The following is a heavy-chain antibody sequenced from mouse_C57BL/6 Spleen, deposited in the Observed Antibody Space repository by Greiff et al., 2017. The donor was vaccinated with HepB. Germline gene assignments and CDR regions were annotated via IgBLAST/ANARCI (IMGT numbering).Heavy chain of an antibody. CDR2: IDPETGGT. V-gene: IGHV1-15*01. CDR3: THPYGNYVWFAY. Sequence: QVQLQQSGAELVRPGASVTLSCKASGYTFTDYEMHWVKQTPVHGLEWIGAIDPETGGTAYNQKFKGKAILTADKSSSTAYMELRSLTSEDSAVYYCTHPYGNYVWFAYWGQGTLVTVSA. J-gene: IGHJ3*01. CDR1: GYTFTDYE. D-gene: IGHD2-1*01.